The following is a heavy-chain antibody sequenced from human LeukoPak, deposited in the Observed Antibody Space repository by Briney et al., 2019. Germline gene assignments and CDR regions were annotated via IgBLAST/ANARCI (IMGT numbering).Heavy chain of an antibody. CDR3: AKNNDYGGSYWYFDL. J-gene: IGHJ2*01. Sequence: GGSLRLSCAASGFTVSNKYMTWVRQAPGKGLEWVSLIYSDGRTYYADSVKGRCTISRDSSKNTLYLQMSSLRDEDTAVYYCAKNNDYGGSYWYFDLWGRGTLVTVSS. CDR2: IYSDGRT. V-gene: IGHV3-53*05. D-gene: IGHD4-23*01. CDR1: GFTVSNKY.